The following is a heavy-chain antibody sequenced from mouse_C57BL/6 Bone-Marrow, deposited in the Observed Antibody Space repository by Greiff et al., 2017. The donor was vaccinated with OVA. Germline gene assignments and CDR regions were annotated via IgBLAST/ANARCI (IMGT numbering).Heavy chain of an antibody. Sequence: VQLQQSGADLAKPGASVKLSCKASGYTFTSYWMHWVKQRPGQGLEWIGYINPSSGYTKYNQKFKDKATLTADKSSSTAYMQLSSLTYEDSAVYYCARRGYGSSHPFAYWGQGTLVTVSA. V-gene: IGHV1-7*01. CDR2: INPSSGYT. J-gene: IGHJ3*01. D-gene: IGHD1-1*01. CDR1: GYTFTSYW. CDR3: ARRGYGSSHPFAY.